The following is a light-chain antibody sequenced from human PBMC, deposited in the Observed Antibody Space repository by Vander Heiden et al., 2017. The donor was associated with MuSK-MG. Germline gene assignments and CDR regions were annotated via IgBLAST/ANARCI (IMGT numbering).Light chain of an antibody. CDR2: KSS. J-gene: IGKJ1*01. Sequence: DIQMTQSPSTLSASVGDRVTITCRASQSISSWLAWYQQKPGKAPKVLIFKSSNLESGVPSRFSGSGSGTEFTLTISSLQPDDVATYYCQQDDSSSWTFGQGTKVEIK. CDR3: QQDDSSSWT. CDR1: QSISSW. V-gene: IGKV1-5*03.